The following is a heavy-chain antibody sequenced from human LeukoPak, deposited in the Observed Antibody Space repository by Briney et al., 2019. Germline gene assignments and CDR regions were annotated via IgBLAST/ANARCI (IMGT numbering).Heavy chain of an antibody. D-gene: IGHD3-3*01. CDR2: INHSGST. V-gene: IGHV4-34*01. CDR1: GFTFSDYY. Sequence: PGGSLRLSCAASGFTFSDYYMSWIRQPPGKGLEWIGEINHSGSTNYNPSLKSRVTISVDTSKNQFSLKLSSVTAADTAVYYCASKYYDFWSGYYSLDYWGQGTLVTVSS. J-gene: IGHJ4*02. CDR3: ASKYYDFWSGYYSLDY.